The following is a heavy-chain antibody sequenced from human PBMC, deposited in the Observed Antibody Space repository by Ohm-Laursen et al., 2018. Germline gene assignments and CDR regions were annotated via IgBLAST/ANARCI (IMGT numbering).Heavy chain of an antibody. J-gene: IGHJ4*02. CDR1: GYSFTRNW. CDR3: ATSVYAGN. V-gene: IGHV5-51*03. Sequence: GESLKISCKGSGYSFTRNWIGWVRQMPGKGLEWMGIIYPDGSDTRYRPAFQGQVTISADKSISTAYLQWTSLKASDTATYYCATSVYAGNWGQGTLVTVSS. D-gene: IGHD3-16*01. CDR2: IYPDGSDT.